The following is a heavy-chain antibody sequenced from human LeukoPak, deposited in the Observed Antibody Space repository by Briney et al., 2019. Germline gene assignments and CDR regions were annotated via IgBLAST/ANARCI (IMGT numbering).Heavy chain of an antibody. J-gene: IGHJ4*02. D-gene: IGHD4-17*01. V-gene: IGHV4-59*03. CDR2: MFYGGDT. CDR1: GGSISTYY. Sequence: SETLSLTCIVSGGSISTYYWSWIRQPPGKGLEWIGYMFYGGDTHYNPSLKSRVTISAGISKNQLSLMVTAVTAADTAVYYCAATMKRDYGDTNLDHWGQGTLVIVSS. CDR3: AATMKRDYGDTNLDH.